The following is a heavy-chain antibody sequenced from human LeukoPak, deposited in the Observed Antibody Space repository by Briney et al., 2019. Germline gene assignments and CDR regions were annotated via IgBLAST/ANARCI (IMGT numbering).Heavy chain of an antibody. CDR3: IRTLIVATSPYMDV. J-gene: IGHJ6*03. V-gene: IGHV3-74*01. CDR1: GFTFSSYW. D-gene: IGHD5-12*01. CDR2: VNSDGTGT. Sequence: GGSLRLSCAASGFTFSSYWMHWVRQAPGKGLVWVSRVNSDGTGTTYADSVEGRFTISRDNAKNTLYLQMNSLRAEDTAIYYCIRTLIVATSPYMDVWGKGTTATVSS.